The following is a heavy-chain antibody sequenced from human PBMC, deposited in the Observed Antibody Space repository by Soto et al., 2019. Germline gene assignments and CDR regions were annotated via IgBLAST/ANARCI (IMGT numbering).Heavy chain of an antibody. Sequence: SETLSLTCTVSGGSISSGGYYWSWIRQHPGKGLEWIGYIYYSGSTYYNPSLKSRVTISVDTSKNQFSLKLSSVTAAATAVYYCARVRAAAGRVNHSWFDPWGQGTLVTVSS. V-gene: IGHV4-31*03. CDR2: IYYSGST. J-gene: IGHJ5*02. CDR1: GGSISSGGYY. CDR3: ARVRAAAGRVNHSWFDP. D-gene: IGHD6-13*01.